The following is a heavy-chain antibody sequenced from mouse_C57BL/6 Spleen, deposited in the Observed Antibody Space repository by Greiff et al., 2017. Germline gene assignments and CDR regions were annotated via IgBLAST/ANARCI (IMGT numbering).Heavy chain of an antibody. D-gene: IGHD5-1*01. CDR1: GYTFTSYW. Sequence: VQLQQSGAELAKPGASVKLSCKASGYTFTSYWMHWVKQRPGQGLEWIGYINPSSGYTKYNQKFKDKATLTADKSSSTAYMQLSSLTYEDSAVYYCARSDSTYYYAMDYWGQGTSVTVSS. J-gene: IGHJ4*01. CDR2: INPSSGYT. V-gene: IGHV1-7*01. CDR3: ARSDSTYYYAMDY.